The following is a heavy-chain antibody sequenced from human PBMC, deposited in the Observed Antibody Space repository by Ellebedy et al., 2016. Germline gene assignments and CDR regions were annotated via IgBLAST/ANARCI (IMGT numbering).Heavy chain of an antibody. Sequence: ASVKVSXXASGYTFTRYGVSWVRQAPGQGLECVGHISAYNGNTNYAQKFQGRVTVTTDTSTSTAYMELKSLRSDDTAVYYCARWDSGFLSGVYYNYGMDVWGQGTTVTVSS. CDR3: ARWDSGFLSGVYYNYGMDV. J-gene: IGHJ6*02. CDR1: GYTFTRYG. V-gene: IGHV1-18*01. CDR2: ISAYNGNT. D-gene: IGHD5-12*01.